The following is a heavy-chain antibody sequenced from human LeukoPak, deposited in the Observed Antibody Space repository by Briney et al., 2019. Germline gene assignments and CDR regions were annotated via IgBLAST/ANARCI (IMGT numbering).Heavy chain of an antibody. CDR3: ASSTGYSYGYFDY. J-gene: IGHJ4*02. CDR1: GFTFGDYA. CDR2: ISRGGGTI. D-gene: IGHD5-18*01. V-gene: IGHV3-48*03. Sequence: GGSLRLSCTASGFTFGDYAMSWVRQAPGRGLEWVSYISRGGGTIYYADSVKGRFTLSRDNVQNSLYLQMNSLRAEDTAVYYCASSTGYSYGYFDYWGQGTLVTVSS.